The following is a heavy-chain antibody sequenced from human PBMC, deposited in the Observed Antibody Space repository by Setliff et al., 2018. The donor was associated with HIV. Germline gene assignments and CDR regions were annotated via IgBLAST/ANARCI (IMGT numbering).Heavy chain of an antibody. V-gene: IGHV4-39*07. CDR2: IYHSGST. CDR3: ARETYYYDNPQYYYYYMDV. D-gene: IGHD3-22*01. CDR1: GGSISSSSYD. J-gene: IGHJ6*03. Sequence: SETLSLTCTVSGGSISSSSYDWGWIRQPPGKGLEWIGNIYHSGSTNYNPSLKSRVTISLDTSKNQFSLKLRSVTAADTAVYYCARETYYYDNPQYYYYYMDVWGKGTTVTVSS.